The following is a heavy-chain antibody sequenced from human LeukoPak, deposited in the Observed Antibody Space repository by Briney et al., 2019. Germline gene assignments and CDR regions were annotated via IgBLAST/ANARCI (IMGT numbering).Heavy chain of an antibody. V-gene: IGHV1-18*01. D-gene: IGHD3-22*01. CDR3: ARDPAYDSSDYGMDV. CDR1: GGTFSSYA. CDR2: ISAYNGNT. Sequence: ASVKVSCKASGGTFSSYAISWVRQAPGQGLEWMGWISAYNGNTNYAQKLQGRVTMTTDTSTSTAYMELRSLRSDDTAVYYCARDPAYDSSDYGMDVWGQGTTVTVSS. J-gene: IGHJ6*02.